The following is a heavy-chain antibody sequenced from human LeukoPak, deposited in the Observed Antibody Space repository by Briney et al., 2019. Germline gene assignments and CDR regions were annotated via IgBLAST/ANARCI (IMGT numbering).Heavy chain of an antibody. CDR2: ISSTSNYI. Sequence: GGSLRLSCAASGFTFSYYNMIWVRQAPGKGLEWVSSISSTSNYIYYADSVKGRFTISRDNAKNSLYLQMNSLRVEDTAVYYCAKAPVTTCRGAYCYPFDYWGQGTLVTVSS. J-gene: IGHJ4*02. CDR3: AKAPVTTCRGAYCYPFDY. V-gene: IGHV3-21*01. CDR1: GFTFSYYN. D-gene: IGHD2-21*01.